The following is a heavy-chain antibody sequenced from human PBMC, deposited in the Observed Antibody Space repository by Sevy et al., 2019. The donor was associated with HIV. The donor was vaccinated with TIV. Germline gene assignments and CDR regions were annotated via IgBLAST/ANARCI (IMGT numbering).Heavy chain of an antibody. CDR1: GGSMRNFY. V-gene: IGHV4-59*13. CDR2: IYYSGST. Sequence: SEILSLTCSVSGGSMRNFYWSWIRQPPGKGLEWIGNIYYSGSTNYNPSLKSRVTMSVDTSKNQFSLRLSSVTAADTAVYYCARSGFLEWAGSTRGPRNWFDPWGQGTLVTVSS. CDR3: ARSGFLEWAGSTRGPRNWFDP. J-gene: IGHJ5*02. D-gene: IGHD3-3*01.